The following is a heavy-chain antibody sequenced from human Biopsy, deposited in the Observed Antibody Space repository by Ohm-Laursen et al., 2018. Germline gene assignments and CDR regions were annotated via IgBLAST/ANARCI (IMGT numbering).Heavy chain of an antibody. CDR3: ARATNSTGWPYYYFYGMDV. Sequence: PPGTLSLTCTLSGGSISSRTHYWSWIRQTPGKGLEWIGYIYYSGSTNYNPSLKSRVTISVDTSKNQFSLRLNSVTAADTAVYYCARATNSTGWPYYYFYGMDVWGQGTTVTVSS. J-gene: IGHJ6*02. V-gene: IGHV4-61*01. CDR2: IYYSGST. CDR1: GGSISSRTHY. D-gene: IGHD2/OR15-2a*01.